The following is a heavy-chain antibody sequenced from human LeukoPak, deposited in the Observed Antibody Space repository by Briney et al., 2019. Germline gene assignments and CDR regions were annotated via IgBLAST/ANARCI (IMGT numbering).Heavy chain of an antibody. V-gene: IGHV3-30*02. CDR1: GITFSSYG. D-gene: IGHD5-18*01. J-gene: IGHJ6*03. CDR3: AKDQKRGYSYGYLFYYYYMDV. CDR2: VRYDGSKK. Sequence: GGSLRLSCAASGITFSSYGMSWVRQAPGKGLEWVAFVRYDGSKKYYTNSVKGRFTISRDNSKNTLYLQMNSLRAEDTAVYYCAKDQKRGYSYGYLFYYYYMDVWGKGTTVTVSS.